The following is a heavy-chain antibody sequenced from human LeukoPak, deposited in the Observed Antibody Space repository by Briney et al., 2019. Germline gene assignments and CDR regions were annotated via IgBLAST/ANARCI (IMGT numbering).Heavy chain of an antibody. D-gene: IGHD5-24*01. Sequence: GGSLRLSCAASGFTVSSNYMMWVRQAPGKGQEWVSVIYSGGRTYYADSVKGRFTISRDNSKNTLYLQMNSLSPEDTAVYYCAKGVLQVDWGLGTLVTVSS. J-gene: IGHJ4*02. CDR3: AKGVLQVD. CDR1: GFTVSSNY. V-gene: IGHV3-53*01. CDR2: IYSGGRT.